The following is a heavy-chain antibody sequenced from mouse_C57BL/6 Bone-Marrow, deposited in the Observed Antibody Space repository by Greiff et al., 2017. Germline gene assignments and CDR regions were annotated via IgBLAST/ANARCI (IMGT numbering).Heavy chain of an antibody. V-gene: IGHV1-15*01. CDR3: TIPSYYGNYWFDY. CDR2: IDPETGGT. Sequence: VQLQESGAELVRPGASVTLSCKASGYTFTDYEMHWVKQTPVHGLEWIGAIDPETGGTAYNQKFKGKAIPTADKSSSTAYMELRSLTSEDSAVYYCTIPSYYGNYWFDYWGQGTLVTVSA. CDR1: GYTFTDYE. J-gene: IGHJ3*01. D-gene: IGHD2-1*01.